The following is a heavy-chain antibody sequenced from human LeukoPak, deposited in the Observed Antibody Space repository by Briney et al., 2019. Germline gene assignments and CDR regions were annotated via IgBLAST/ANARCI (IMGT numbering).Heavy chain of an antibody. V-gene: IGHV3-21*01. J-gene: IGHJ4*02. CDR1: GFTFSSYS. Sequence: GGSLRLSCAASGFTFSSYSMNWIRQAPGKGLEWVSSMSVGSGLIYYAESVKGRFTVSRDIAKKSLYLQMNSLRAEDTAVYYCAREFEGTASGAGYWGQGTLVTVSS. CDR3: AREFEGTASGAGY. D-gene: IGHD1-26*01. CDR2: MSVGSGLI.